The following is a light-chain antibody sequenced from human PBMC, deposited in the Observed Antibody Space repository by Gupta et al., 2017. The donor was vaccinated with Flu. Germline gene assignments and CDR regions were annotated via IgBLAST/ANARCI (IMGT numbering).Light chain of an antibody. V-gene: IGKV1-9*01. CDR3: QQLNSFPFT. CDR1: QDINDY. J-gene: IGKJ2*01. CDR2: SAS. Sequence: DIQLTQSPSFLSASVGDRVTITCRASQDINDYLAWYQQKPGKAPEVLIYSASTLRSGVPPRFSGSGSGTEFTLTISGLQPEDFATYSCQQLNSFPFTFGQGTKLEI.